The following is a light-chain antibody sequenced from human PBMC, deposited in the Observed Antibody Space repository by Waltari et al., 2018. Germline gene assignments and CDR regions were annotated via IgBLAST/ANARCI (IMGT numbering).Light chain of an antibody. V-gene: IGLV2-14*01. Sequence: QSALTQPASVSGSPGQSITISCTGTSSDVGNYNYVSWYQQHPGKAPKLMIYEVINRPPGVFNRLSGSKSGHTASLTISGLQTEDEADYYCSSYATSSPYVFGTGTQVTVL. J-gene: IGLJ1*01. CDR3: SSYATSSPYV. CDR1: SSDVGNYNY. CDR2: EVI.